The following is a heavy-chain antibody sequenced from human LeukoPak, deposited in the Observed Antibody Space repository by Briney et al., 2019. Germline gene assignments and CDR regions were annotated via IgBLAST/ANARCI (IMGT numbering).Heavy chain of an antibody. J-gene: IGHJ4*02. D-gene: IGHD3-10*01. V-gene: IGHV4-4*02. CDR1: GGSISSSNW. CDR3: ARGSGRLNYFDY. CDR2: IYRSGST. Sequence: PSETLSLTCAVSGGSISSSNWWSWVRQPPGKGLEWIGEIYRSGSTNYNPSLKSRVTISVDTSKNQFSLKLSSVTAADTAVYYCARGSGRLNYFDYWGQGTLVTVSS.